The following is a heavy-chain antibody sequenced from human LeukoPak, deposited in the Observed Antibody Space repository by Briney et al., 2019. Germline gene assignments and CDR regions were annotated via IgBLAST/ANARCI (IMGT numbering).Heavy chain of an antibody. CDR2: ISYDGSNK. CDR3: ARDGFDSSWYFAFDI. CDR1: GFTFSSYA. J-gene: IGHJ3*02. V-gene: IGHV3-30-3*01. Sequence: GRSLRLSCAASGFTFSSYAMHWVRQAPGKGLEWVAVISYDGSNKYYADSVKGRFTISRDNSKNTLYLQMNSLRAEDTAVYYCARDGFDSSWYFAFDIWGQGTMVTVSS. D-gene: IGHD6-13*01.